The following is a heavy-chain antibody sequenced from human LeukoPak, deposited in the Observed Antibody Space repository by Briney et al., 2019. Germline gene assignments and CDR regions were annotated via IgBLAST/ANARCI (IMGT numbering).Heavy chain of an antibody. CDR3: ARHGPMGLRYEYFDY. CDR1: GGSISSSSYY. J-gene: IGHJ4*02. CDR2: IYYSGST. V-gene: IGHV4-39*01. Sequence: PSETLSLTCTVSGGSISSSSYYWGWIRQPPGKGLEWIGSIYYSGSTYYNPSLKSRVTISVDTSKNQFSLKLSSVTAADTAVYYCARHGPMGLRYEYFDYWGQGTLVTVSS. D-gene: IGHD4-17*01.